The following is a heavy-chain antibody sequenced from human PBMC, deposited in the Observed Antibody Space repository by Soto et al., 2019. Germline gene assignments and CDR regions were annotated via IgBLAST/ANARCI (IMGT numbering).Heavy chain of an antibody. D-gene: IGHD1-1*01. V-gene: IGHV1-69*01. CDR2: FIPTFGTA. Sequence: QVQLVQSGAEVKKPGSSVKVSCKASGGTFSSYAISWVRQAPGQGLEWMGGFIPTFGTANYAQKFQGRVTITADESTSPAYMELSSLRSEDTAVYYCARGTGTSYYYGMDVWGQGTTVTVSS. J-gene: IGHJ6*02. CDR1: GGTFSSYA. CDR3: ARGTGTSYYYGMDV.